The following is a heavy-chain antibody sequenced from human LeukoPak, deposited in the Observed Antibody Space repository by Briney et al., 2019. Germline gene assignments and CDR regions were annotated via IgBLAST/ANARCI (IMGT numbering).Heavy chain of an antibody. Sequence: GGSLRLSCAASGISLSNFGMHWVRQAPGKGLEWVAFIRYDGSDKYYADSVKGRFTISRDISKNTLFLQMNSLRAEDTAVYYCARAEYSSSWGNFDYWGQGTLVTVSS. CDR1: GISLSNFG. J-gene: IGHJ4*02. D-gene: IGHD6-6*01. CDR2: IRYDGSDK. V-gene: IGHV3-30*02. CDR3: ARAEYSSSWGNFDY.